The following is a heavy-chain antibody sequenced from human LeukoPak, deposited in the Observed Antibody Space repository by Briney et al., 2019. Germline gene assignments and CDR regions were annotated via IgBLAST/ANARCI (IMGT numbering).Heavy chain of an antibody. J-gene: IGHJ4*02. CDR1: GFTFSSYS. CDR2: ISSSSSTM. V-gene: IGHV3-48*04. Sequence: GGSLRLSCAASGFTFSSYSMNWVRQAPGKGLEWVSYISSSSSTMYYADSVKGRFTISRDNAKNSLYLQMHSLRAEDTAVYYCARYCSSTNCYDYWGQGTLVTVSS. CDR3: ARYCSSTNCYDY. D-gene: IGHD2-2*01.